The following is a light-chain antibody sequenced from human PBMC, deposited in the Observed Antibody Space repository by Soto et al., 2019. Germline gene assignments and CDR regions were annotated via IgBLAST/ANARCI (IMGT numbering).Light chain of an antibody. CDR3: QQYETSPWT. CDR1: QRASTY. J-gene: IGKJ1*01. Sequence: VLTQSPCTLSLSPGERATLSCRSSQRASTYLAWYQQKPGQAPRLVMYGASNMATDIPDRFTGSGSGTDFTLTISSLEPEDFAVYYCQQYETSPWTFGQGTRVEMK. CDR2: GAS. V-gene: IGKV3-20*01.